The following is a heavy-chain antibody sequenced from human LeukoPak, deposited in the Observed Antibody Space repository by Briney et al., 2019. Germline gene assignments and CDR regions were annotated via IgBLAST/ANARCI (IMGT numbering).Heavy chain of an antibody. CDR3: AREALWLGLDP. J-gene: IGHJ5*02. CDR2: SNTDGTI. CDR1: GFTFSYYS. V-gene: IGHV3-48*02. D-gene: IGHD3-10*01. Sequence: GGSLRLSCAASGFTFSYYSMNGVRQAPGKGLEWISYSNTDGTISYADSVKGRFTISRDNAENSLYLQMNSLRDEDTAVYFCAREALWLGLDPWGQGTLVTVSS.